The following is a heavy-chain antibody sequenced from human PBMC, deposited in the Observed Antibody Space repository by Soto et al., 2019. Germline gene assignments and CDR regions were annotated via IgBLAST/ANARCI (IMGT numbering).Heavy chain of an antibody. J-gene: IGHJ4*02. CDR2: VYPSDSDV. CDR3: TKAATSPFDF. Sequence: RGDSLLICCQDTRYSNNQSLTGAMRQKPGKGLEWLGNVYPSDSDVRYSPAFEGQVTISADNSINTAYLQLLNLKASDTAIYYCTKAATSPFDFLGQGTRVTAAS. D-gene: IGHD1-1*01. V-gene: IGHV5-51*01. CDR1: RYSNNQSL.